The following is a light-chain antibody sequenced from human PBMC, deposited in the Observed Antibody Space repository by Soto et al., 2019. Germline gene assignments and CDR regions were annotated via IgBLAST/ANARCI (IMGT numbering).Light chain of an antibody. Sequence: QSALTQPASVSGSPGQSITISCTGTSSDVGGYNYVSWYQQHPGKAPKLMIYEVSNRPSGVSNRFSGSKSGNTASLTISGLQAEDEADYYCISYTSSSSNWVFGGGTKLTVL. J-gene: IGLJ3*02. CDR3: ISYTSSSSNWV. CDR1: SSDVGGYNY. CDR2: EVS. V-gene: IGLV2-14*01.